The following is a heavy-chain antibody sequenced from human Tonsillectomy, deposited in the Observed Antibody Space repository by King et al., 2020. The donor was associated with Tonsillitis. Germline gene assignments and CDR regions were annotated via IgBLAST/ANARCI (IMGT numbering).Heavy chain of an antibody. V-gene: IGHV2-5*02. J-gene: IGHJ6*04. D-gene: IGHD1-7*01. CDR2: IYWDDEK. CDR1: GFSFSTSGVG. Sequence: TLKESGPTLVKPTQTLTLTCTFSGFSFSTSGVGVGWIRQFPGKALEWLGLIYWDDEKRYSPSLKSRLTITKDTSKSQVVLTMTNMEPEDTATYYCARTNLDVWGRGTTVTVSS. CDR3: ARTNLDV.